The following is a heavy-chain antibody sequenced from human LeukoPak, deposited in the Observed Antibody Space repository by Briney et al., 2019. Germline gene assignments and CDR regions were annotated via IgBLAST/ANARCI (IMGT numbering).Heavy chain of an antibody. J-gene: IGHJ4*02. D-gene: IGHD4-17*01. CDR3: ARNPYYGDYV. V-gene: IGHV3-30*01. CDR1: GFTFSSYT. CDR2: ISYDGNNK. Sequence: GRSLRLSCAASGFTFSSYTMHWVRQAPGTGLEWVAVISYDGNNKYYADSVKGRFTTSRDNSKNTLYLQMNSLRGEDTAVYYCARNPYYGDYVWGQGTRVTVSS.